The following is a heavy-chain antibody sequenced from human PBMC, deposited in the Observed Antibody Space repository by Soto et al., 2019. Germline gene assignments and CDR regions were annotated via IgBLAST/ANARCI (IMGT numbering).Heavy chain of an antibody. D-gene: IGHD6-13*01. Sequence: QVQLVQSGAEVKKPGASVKVSCKASGYTCTSYGISWVRQAPGQGLEWMGWISAYNGNKKYAQKLQGRVSMTTDPSTSTAYMDLRSLRSDDTAVYYCATDLGQQLFDYWGQGTLVTVSS. CDR2: ISAYNGNK. J-gene: IGHJ4*02. V-gene: IGHV1-18*01. CDR3: ATDLGQQLFDY. CDR1: GYTCTSYG.